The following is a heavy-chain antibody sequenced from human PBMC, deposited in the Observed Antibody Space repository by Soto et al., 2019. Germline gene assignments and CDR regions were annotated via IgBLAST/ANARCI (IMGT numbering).Heavy chain of an antibody. J-gene: IGHJ4*02. Sequence: QVQLVQSGAEVKKPGSSVKVSCKASGGTFSSYAISWVRQAPGQGLEWMGGIIPIFGTANYAQKFQCRVTITEDESTSTAYMELSSLRSEDTAVYYCRFWSGYLIPPDYWGQGTLVTVSS. V-gene: IGHV1-69*01. CDR1: GGTFSSYA. D-gene: IGHD3-3*01. CDR3: RFWSGYLIPPDY. CDR2: IIPIFGTA.